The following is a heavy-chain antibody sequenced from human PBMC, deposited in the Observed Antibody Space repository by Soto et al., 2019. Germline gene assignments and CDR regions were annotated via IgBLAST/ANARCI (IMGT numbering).Heavy chain of an antibody. CDR3: AREGYCSGGSCYSDAFDI. CDR1: GFTFSNAW. J-gene: IGHJ3*02. V-gene: IGHV3-74*01. Sequence: PGGSLRLSCAASGFTFSNAWINWVRQAPGKGLVWVSRINSDGSSTSYADSVKGRFTISRDNAKNTLYLQMNSLRAEDTAVYYCAREGYCSGGSCYSDAFDIWGQGTMVTVSS. CDR2: INSDGSST. D-gene: IGHD2-15*01.